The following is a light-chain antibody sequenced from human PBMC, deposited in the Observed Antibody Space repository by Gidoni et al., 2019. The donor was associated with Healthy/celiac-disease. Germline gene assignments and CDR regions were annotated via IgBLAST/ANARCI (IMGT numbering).Light chain of an antibody. CDR2: DTS. CDR3: LLSYSGAMNV. CDR1: TGAVTSGHY. V-gene: IGLV7-46*01. J-gene: IGLJ1*01. Sequence: QAVVTHEPSLTVSPGGTVTLTCGSSTGAVTSGHYPYWFQQKPGQAPRTLIYDTSNKHSWTPARFSGSLLGGKAALTLSGAQPEDEAEYYCLLSYSGAMNVFGTGTKVTVL.